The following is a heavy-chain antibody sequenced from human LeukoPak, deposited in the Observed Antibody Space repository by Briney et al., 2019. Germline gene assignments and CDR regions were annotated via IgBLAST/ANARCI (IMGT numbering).Heavy chain of an antibody. V-gene: IGHV1-18*01. CDR3: ARDDNYGIFVNVDY. D-gene: IGHD4-11*01. CDR1: GYSFILYG. CDR2: ISTSAGDT. Sequence: ASVKVSCKTSGYSFILYGISWVRQAPGQGPEWMGWISTSAGDTKYTQKFQGRVTLTTDTSTSTAYMELSSLRSDDTAVYYCARDDNYGIFVNVDYWGQGTLVTVSS. J-gene: IGHJ4*02.